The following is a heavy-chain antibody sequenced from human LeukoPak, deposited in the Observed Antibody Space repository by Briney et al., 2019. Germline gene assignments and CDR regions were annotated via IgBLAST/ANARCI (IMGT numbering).Heavy chain of an antibody. J-gene: IGHJ4*02. Sequence: GGSLRLSCAASGFTFSSYAMSWVRQAPGKGLEWVSVISGSGGSTYYADSVKGRFTISRDNSKNTLYLQMNSLRDEDTAVYYCAKRNRIVVVPAAVDYWGQGTLVTVSS. CDR2: ISGSGGST. CDR3: AKRNRIVVVPAAVDY. D-gene: IGHD2-2*01. CDR1: GFTFSSYA. V-gene: IGHV3-23*01.